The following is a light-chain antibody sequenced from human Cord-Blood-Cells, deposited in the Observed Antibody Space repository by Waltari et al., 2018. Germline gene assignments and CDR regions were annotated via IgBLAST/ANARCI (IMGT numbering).Light chain of an antibody. V-gene: IGLV2-14*01. Sequence: QSALTQPASVSGSPGQSITISCTGTSSDVGGYNYVSWYQQQPGKDPKLMIYDVSKRPSGVSNRFSGSKSGNTASLTISGLQAEDEADYYCSSYTSSSTWVFGGGTKLTVL. CDR1: SSDVGGYNY. CDR3: SSYTSSSTWV. J-gene: IGLJ3*02. CDR2: DVS.